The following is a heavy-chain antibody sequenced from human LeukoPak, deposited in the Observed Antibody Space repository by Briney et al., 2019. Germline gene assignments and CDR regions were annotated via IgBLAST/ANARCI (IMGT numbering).Heavy chain of an antibody. CDR1: GFTFSNSD. V-gene: IGHV3-13*01. J-gene: IGHJ4*02. Sequence: GGSLRLSCAASGFTFSNSDMHWDRQGTGNGLEWVSAIGTAGDTYYSDSVKGRFTISRENAKNSLYLQMNSLRAGDTAVYYCARGSYYYDSSGYYYPGYFDYWGQGTLVTVSS. D-gene: IGHD3-22*01. CDR3: ARGSYYYDSSGYYYPGYFDY. CDR2: IGTAGDT.